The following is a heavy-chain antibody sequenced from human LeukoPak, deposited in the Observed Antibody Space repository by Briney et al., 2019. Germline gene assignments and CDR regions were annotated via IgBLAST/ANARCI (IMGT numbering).Heavy chain of an antibody. CDR2: INPSGDST. D-gene: IGHD3-16*01. J-gene: IGHJ4*02. CDR1: GYTFTINH. V-gene: IGHV1-46*01. Sequence: ASVKISCKASGYTFTINHIHWVRQAPGQGLEWMGVINPSGDSTTYAQNFQGRVTMTRDTSTSTVYMELRSLRSEDTAIYYCAKLATSDTGETYWGQGALVTVSS. CDR3: AKLATSDTGETY.